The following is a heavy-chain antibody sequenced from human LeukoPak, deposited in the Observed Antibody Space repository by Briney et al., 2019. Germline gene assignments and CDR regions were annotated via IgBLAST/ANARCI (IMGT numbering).Heavy chain of an antibody. CDR2: ISAYNGNT. D-gene: IGHD3-10*01. V-gene: IGHV1-18*01. CDR3: ARADLWFGEPRDWFDP. CDR1: GYTFTSYG. J-gene: IGHJ5*02. Sequence: ASVKVSCKASGYTFTSYGISWVRQAPGQGLEWMGWISAYNGNTNYAQKLQGRVTMTTDTSTSTAYMELRSLRSDDTAVYYCARADLWFGEPRDWFDPWGQGTLVTVSS.